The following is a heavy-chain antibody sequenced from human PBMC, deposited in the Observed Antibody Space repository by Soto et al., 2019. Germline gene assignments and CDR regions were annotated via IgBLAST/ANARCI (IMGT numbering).Heavy chain of an antibody. CDR3: AKASLDILVVVAATGVDSMDV. Sequence: PGGSLRLSCAASGFTFSSYWMTWVRQAPGKGLEWVANIKQDGSEKYYVDSVEGRFTISRDNAKNSLYLQMNSLRAEDTAVYYCAKASLDILVVVAATGVDSMDVWGQGTTVTVSS. CDR1: GFTFSSYW. V-gene: IGHV3-7*01. J-gene: IGHJ6*02. CDR2: IKQDGSEK. D-gene: IGHD2-15*01.